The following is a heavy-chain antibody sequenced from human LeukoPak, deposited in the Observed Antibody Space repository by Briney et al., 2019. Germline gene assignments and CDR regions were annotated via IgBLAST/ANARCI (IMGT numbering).Heavy chain of an antibody. D-gene: IGHD6-13*01. CDR1: GYTFTRYD. V-gene: IGHV1-8*01. CDR2: MNPNSGNT. Sequence: ASVNVSCKASGYTFTRYDINWVRQATGQGLEWMGWMNPNSGNTGYAQKFQGRVTMTRNTSISTAYMELSSLRSEDTAVYYCARGGLTYSSSWRKDDYWGQGTLVTVSS. J-gene: IGHJ4*02. CDR3: ARGGLTYSSSWRKDDY.